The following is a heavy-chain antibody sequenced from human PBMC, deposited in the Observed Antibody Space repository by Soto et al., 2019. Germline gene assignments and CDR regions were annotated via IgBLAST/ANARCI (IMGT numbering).Heavy chain of an antibody. CDR2: ISYDGSNK. CDR1: GFTFSSYA. CDR3: ARSNLRSGIAAAGTRGWFDP. V-gene: IGHV3-30-3*01. D-gene: IGHD6-13*01. Sequence: QVQLVESGGGVVQPGRSLRLSCAASGFTFSSYAMHWVRQAPGKGLEWVAVISYDGSNKYYADSVKGRFTISRDNSKNTLYLQMNSRRAEDTAVYYCARSNLRSGIAAAGTRGWFDPWGQGTLVTVSS. J-gene: IGHJ5*02.